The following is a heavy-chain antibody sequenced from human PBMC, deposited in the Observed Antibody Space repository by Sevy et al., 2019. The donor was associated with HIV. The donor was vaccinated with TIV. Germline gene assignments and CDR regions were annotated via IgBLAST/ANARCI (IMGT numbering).Heavy chain of an antibody. V-gene: IGHV3-9*01. CDR2: CSWNCGSI. CDR3: ARDRDGGYCTNGICFNFDN. D-gene: IGHD2-8*01. J-gene: IGHJ4*01. CDR1: GFTFDDYA. Sequence: GGSLRLSCAASGFTFDDYAMHWVRQAPGKGLEWVSDCSWNCGSIDYADSVKGRFTISRDNAKNSLYLQMKSLRADDTALYYGARDRDGGYCTNGICFNFDNWGQGTLVTVSS.